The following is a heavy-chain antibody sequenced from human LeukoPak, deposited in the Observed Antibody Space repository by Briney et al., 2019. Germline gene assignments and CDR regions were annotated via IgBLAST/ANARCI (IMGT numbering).Heavy chain of an antibody. Sequence: PSETLSLTCAVSGGSISSSSYYWGWIRQPPGKGLEWIGSIYYSGSTYYNPSLKSRVTISVDTSKNQFSLKLSSVTAADTAVYYCARDSSGYDGYYFDYWGQGTLVTVSS. V-gene: IGHV4-39*07. CDR3: ARDSSGYDGYYFDY. D-gene: IGHD5-12*01. J-gene: IGHJ4*02. CDR1: GGSISSSSYY. CDR2: IYYSGST.